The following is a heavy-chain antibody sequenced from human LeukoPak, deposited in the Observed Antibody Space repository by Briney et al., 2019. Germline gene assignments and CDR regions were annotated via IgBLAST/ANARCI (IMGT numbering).Heavy chain of an antibody. J-gene: IGHJ6*03. Sequence: GGSLRLSCAASGFTFSSYGMHWVRQAPGKGLEWVAVIWYDGSNKYYADSVKGRFTISRDNSKNTLYLQMNSLRAEDTAVYYCAREDIVVVVAADYYYMDVWGKGTTVTVSS. V-gene: IGHV3-33*01. D-gene: IGHD2-15*01. CDR3: AREDIVVVVAADYYYMDV. CDR1: GFTFSSYG. CDR2: IWYDGSNK.